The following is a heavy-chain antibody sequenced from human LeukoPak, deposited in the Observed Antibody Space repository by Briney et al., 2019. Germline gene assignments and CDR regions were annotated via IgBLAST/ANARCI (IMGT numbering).Heavy chain of an antibody. CDR3: ARDRWFDP. J-gene: IGHJ5*02. V-gene: IGHV4-59*01. Sequence: SETLSLTCTVSGGSISNYFWSWIRQPPGKGLEWIGYIYYSGSTNYNPSLKSRVTMSVDTSKNQFSLKLSSVTAADTAVYYCARDRWFDPWGQGTLVTVSS. CDR1: GGSISNYF. CDR2: IYYSGST.